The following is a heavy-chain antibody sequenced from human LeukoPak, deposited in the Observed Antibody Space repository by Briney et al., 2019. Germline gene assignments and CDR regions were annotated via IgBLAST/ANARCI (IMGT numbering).Heavy chain of an antibody. CDR2: ISAYTDNT. Sequence: ASVKVSCKASGYTFTSYRISWVRQAPGEGLEWRGWISAYTDNTNYAQKLQGRVTMTTDTSTSTAYMELRSLRSDDTAVYYCAREVSTLFDYWGQGTLVTVSS. J-gene: IGHJ4*02. CDR3: AREVSTLFDY. V-gene: IGHV1-18*01. D-gene: IGHD5/OR15-5a*01. CDR1: GYTFTSYR.